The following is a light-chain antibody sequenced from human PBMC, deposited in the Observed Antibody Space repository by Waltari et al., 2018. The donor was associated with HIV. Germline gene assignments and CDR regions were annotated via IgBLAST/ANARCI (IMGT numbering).Light chain of an antibody. V-gene: IGLV3-10*01. Sequence: SYGLTQPPSVSVSPGQAARITCSGDALPNKYAYWYQQKSGQAPVLVIYEDSERPSGIPERFSGSSSGTMATLTISGAQVEDEADYYCYSTDSSGYPLFGGGTKLTVL. CDR1: ALPNKY. J-gene: IGLJ2*01. CDR3: YSTDSSGYPL. CDR2: EDS.